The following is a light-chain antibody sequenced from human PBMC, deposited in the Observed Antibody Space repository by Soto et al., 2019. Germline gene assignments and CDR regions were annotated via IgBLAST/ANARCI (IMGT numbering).Light chain of an antibody. CDR3: QQYGSSPRT. CDR1: QSVRSSY. Sequence: EIVLTQSPDTLSLSPGGSATLSCRASQSVRSSYLAWYQQTPGQTPRLLIYAASSRATGIPDRFSGSGSGTDFSLTISRLEAEDFAVYYCQQYGSSPRTFGQGTKVDIK. CDR2: AAS. J-gene: IGKJ1*01. V-gene: IGKV3-20*01.